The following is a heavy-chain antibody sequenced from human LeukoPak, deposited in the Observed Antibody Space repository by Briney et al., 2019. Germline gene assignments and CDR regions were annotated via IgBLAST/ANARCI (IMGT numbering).Heavy chain of an antibody. CDR1: GFTLSSYA. CDR3: ARGPSGSYYVIDQ. D-gene: IGHD1-26*01. V-gene: IGHV3-64*01. Sequence: PGESLRLSCAASGFTLSSYAMHWVRQAPGKGLEYVSAISSNGGSTYYANSVKGRFTISRDNSKNTLYLQIGSLTSEDMAVYYCARGPSGSYYVIDQWGQGALVTVSS. J-gene: IGHJ4*02. CDR2: ISSNGGST.